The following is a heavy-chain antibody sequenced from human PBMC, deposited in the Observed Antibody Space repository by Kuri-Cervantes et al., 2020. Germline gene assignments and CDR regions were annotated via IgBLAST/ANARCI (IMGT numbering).Heavy chain of an antibody. D-gene: IGHD6-13*01. CDR2: ISYDGSNK. CDR3: ASDASSSWSIYYYYCMDV. V-gene: IGHV3-30-3*01. J-gene: IGHJ6*03. Sequence: GESLKIPCAASGFTFSSYAMHRVRQAPGKGLEWVAVISYDGSNKYYADSVKGRFTISRDNSKNTLYLQMNSLRAEDTAVYYCASDASSSWSIYYYYCMDVWGKGTTVTVSS. CDR1: GFTFSSYA.